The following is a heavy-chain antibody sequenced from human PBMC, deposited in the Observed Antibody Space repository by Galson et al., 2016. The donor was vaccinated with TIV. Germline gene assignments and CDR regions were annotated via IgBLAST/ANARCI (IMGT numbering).Heavy chain of an antibody. D-gene: IGHD1-26*01. CDR3: TRDLGRRREY. CDR2: IDPGGGGT. CDR1: GYTFTTYY. J-gene: IGHJ4*02. Sequence: SVKVSCKASGYTFTTYYIHWVRQAPGQGLEWMGVIDPGGGGTTYAQKFQARVTMTRDTSASTVYMGLSSLKSEDTAVYYCTRDLGRRREYWGQGTLVTVSS. V-gene: IGHV1-46*01.